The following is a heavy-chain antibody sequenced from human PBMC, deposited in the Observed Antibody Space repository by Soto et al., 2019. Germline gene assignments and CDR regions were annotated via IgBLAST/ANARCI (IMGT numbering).Heavy chain of an antibody. CDR1: GFTFSTSG. J-gene: IGHJ3*02. CDR2: ICGSGDYT. D-gene: IGHD4-17*01. V-gene: IGHV3-23*01. CDR3: ANHGGFDI. Sequence: EVQLLESGGGLVQPGGSLRLSCAASGFTFSTSGMSWVRQAPGKGLEWVSSICGSGDYTNYADSVKGRFTISRDNSKNTLYLQINSLAAEDTAVYYCANHGGFDIWGQGTMVAVSS.